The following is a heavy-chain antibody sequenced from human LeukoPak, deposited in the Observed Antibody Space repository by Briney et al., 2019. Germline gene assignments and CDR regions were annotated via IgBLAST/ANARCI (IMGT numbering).Heavy chain of an antibody. Sequence: PSETLSLTCTVSGGSISSSSYYWGWIRQPPGKGLEWIGSIYYSGSTNYNPSLKSRVTISVDTSKNQFSLKLSSVTAADTAVYYCARHPLNSYGSYPYYFDYWGQGTLVTVSS. D-gene: IGHD3-10*01. CDR3: ARHPLNSYGSYPYYFDY. J-gene: IGHJ4*02. CDR1: GGSISSSSYY. CDR2: IYYSGST. V-gene: IGHV4-39*01.